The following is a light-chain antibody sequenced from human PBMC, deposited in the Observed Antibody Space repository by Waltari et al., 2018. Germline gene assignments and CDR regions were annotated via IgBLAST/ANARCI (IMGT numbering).Light chain of an antibody. Sequence: DIQMTQSPSSLSASVGDRVTITCRASQTISRYLHWYQQKPGKAPKLLIYGASTLQSGVPSRFSGSGSGTEFTLTISSLQPDDFAIYYCQQSYSPLTWTFGQGTTVEIK. CDR3: QQSYSPLTWT. V-gene: IGKV1-39*01. CDR1: QTISRY. J-gene: IGKJ1*01. CDR2: GAS.